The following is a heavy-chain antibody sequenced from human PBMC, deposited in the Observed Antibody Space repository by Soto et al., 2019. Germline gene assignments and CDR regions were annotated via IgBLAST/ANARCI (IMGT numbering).Heavy chain of an antibody. CDR3: ARLGTSYYYYGMDV. V-gene: IGHV4-39*01. J-gene: IGHJ6*02. CDR1: GGSISSYY. D-gene: IGHD6-13*01. CDR2: IYYSGST. Sequence: SETLSLTCTVSGGSISSYYWGWIRQPPGKGLEWIGSIYYSGSTYYNPSLKSRVTISVDTSKNQFSLKLSSVTAADTAVYYCARLGTSYYYYGMDVWGQGTTVTVSS.